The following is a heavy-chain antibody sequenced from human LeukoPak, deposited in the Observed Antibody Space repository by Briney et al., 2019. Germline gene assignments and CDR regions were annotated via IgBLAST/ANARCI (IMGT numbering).Heavy chain of an antibody. CDR3: AKARHCSSTSCYLGFDP. J-gene: IGHJ5*02. CDR2: ISGSGGST. D-gene: IGHD2-2*01. Sequence: GGSLRLSCAASGFTFSSYAMSWVRQAPGKGLEWVSAISGSGGSTYYADSVKGRFTISRDNSKNTLYLQMNSLRAEDTAVYYCAKARHCSSTSCYLGFDPWGQGTLVTVSS. CDR1: GFTFSSYA. V-gene: IGHV3-23*01.